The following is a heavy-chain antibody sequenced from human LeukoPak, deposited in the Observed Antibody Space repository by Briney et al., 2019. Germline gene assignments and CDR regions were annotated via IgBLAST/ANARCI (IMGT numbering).Heavy chain of an antibody. CDR2: IYYSGST. J-gene: IGHJ5*02. CDR3: ARPGPIAVASTGGWFDP. Sequence: PSETLSLTCTVSGGSISSSSYYWGWIRQPPGKGLEWIGSIYYSGSTYYNPSLKSRVTISVDTSKNQFSLKLSSVTAADTAVYYCARPGPIAVASTGGWFDPWGQGTLVTVSS. D-gene: IGHD6-19*01. CDR1: GGSISSSSYY. V-gene: IGHV4-39*01.